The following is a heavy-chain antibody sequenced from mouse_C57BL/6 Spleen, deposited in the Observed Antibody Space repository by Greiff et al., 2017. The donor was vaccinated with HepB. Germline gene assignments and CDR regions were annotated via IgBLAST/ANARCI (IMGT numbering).Heavy chain of an antibody. CDR1: GYTFTSYW. V-gene: IGHV1-55*01. D-gene: IGHD2-5*01. J-gene: IGHJ4*01. Sequence: QVQLQQPGAELVKPGASVKMSCKASGYTFTSYWITWVKQRPGQGLEWIGDIYPGSGSTNYNEKFKSKATLTVDTSSSTAYMQLSSLTSEDSAVYYCARYSNYVEGYAMDYWGQGTSVTVSS. CDR2: IYPGSGST. CDR3: ARYSNYVEGYAMDY.